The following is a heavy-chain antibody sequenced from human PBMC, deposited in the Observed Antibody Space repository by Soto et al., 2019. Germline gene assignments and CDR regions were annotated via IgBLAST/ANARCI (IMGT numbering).Heavy chain of an antibody. J-gene: IGHJ5*02. V-gene: IGHV4-34*01. CDR2: INHRGSA. CDR3: ATTNWNHNWFDP. D-gene: IGHD1-1*01. Sequence: SETLSLTCAVFGGSFSGYYWSWIRQPPGKGLEWIGDINHRGSANYNPSLKSRVTISVDTSKNQFSLKLSSVTASDTAVYFCATTNWNHNWFDPWGQGTLVTVSS. CDR1: GGSFSGYY.